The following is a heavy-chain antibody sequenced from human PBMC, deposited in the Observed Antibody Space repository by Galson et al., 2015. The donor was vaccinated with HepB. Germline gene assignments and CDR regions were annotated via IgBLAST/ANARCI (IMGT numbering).Heavy chain of an antibody. J-gene: IGHJ6*03. CDR3: AKYLGPSYYYGSGGAHYYYYMDV. CDR1: GFTFSSYA. CDR2: ISGSGGST. V-gene: IGHV3-23*01. D-gene: IGHD3-10*01. Sequence: SLRLSCAASGFTFSSYAMSWVRQAPGKGLEWVSAISGSGGSTYYADSVKGRFTISRDNSKNTLYLQMNSLRAEDTAVYYCAKYLGPSYYYGSGGAHYYYYMDVWGKGTTVTVSS.